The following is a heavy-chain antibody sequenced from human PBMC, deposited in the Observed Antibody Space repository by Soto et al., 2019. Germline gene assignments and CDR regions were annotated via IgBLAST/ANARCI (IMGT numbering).Heavy chain of an antibody. CDR1: GGSVSSGGFS. D-gene: IGHD2-21*01. Sequence: QLQLQESGSGLVKPSQTLSLTCTVSGGSVSSGGFSWSWIRQPLGKGLEWIGYIYPSGSTYYNPSLKSRVTISLDRSKNQFSLKLTSVTAADSAVYYCARGGDYYFDSWGQGTLVTVSS. CDR3: ARGGDYYFDS. CDR2: IYPSGST. J-gene: IGHJ4*02. V-gene: IGHV4-30-2*01.